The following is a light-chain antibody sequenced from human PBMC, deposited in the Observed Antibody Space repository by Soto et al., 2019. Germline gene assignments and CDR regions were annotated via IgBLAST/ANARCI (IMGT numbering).Light chain of an antibody. CDR2: GVF. CDR3: QHYDGSPRT. Sequence: ETVLTQSPGTVSLSPGERATLSCTTSQTVNSDYLAWYQQKPGQAPSLLIYGVFNRATGIPDRFSGSGSGTYFTLTISGREPDDSAVYYYQHYDGSPRTFGQGTNLEI. J-gene: IGKJ2*01. CDR1: QTVNSDY. V-gene: IGKV3-20*01.